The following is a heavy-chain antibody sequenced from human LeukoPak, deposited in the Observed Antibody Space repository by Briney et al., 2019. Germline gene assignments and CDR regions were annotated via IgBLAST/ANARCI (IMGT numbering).Heavy chain of an antibody. Sequence: SQTLPLTCAISGDSVSSNSAAWNWIRQSPSRGLEWLGRTYYRSKWYNDYAVSVKSRITINPDTSKNQFSLQLNSVTPEDTAVYYCAREITTVSWYYYYYMDVWGKGTTVTVSS. CDR3: AREITTVSWYYYYYMDV. CDR1: GDSVSSNSAA. CDR2: TYYRSKWYN. D-gene: IGHD3-16*01. J-gene: IGHJ6*03. V-gene: IGHV6-1*01.